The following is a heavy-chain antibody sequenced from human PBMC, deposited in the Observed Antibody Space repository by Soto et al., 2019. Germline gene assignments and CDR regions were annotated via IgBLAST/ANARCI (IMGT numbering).Heavy chain of an antibody. D-gene: IGHD5-18*01. J-gene: IGHJ4*02. CDR1: GFTFSSYS. CDR2: ISSSSSTI. V-gene: IGHV3-48*02. CDR3: ARDSGYSYGTTDY. Sequence: EVQLVESGGGLVQPGGSLRLSCAASGFTFSSYSMNWVRQAPGKGLEWVSYISSSSSTIYYADSVKGRFTISRDNAKNSLYLQMKSLREEDTAVYYCARDSGYSYGTTDYWGQGTLVTVSS.